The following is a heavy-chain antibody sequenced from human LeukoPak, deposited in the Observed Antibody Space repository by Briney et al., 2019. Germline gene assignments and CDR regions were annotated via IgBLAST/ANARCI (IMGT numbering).Heavy chain of an antibody. Sequence: GGSLRLSCAASGFTFSSYGMSWVRQAPGKGLEWVSAISGSGGSTYYADSVKGRFTISRDNSKNTLYLQMNSLRAEDTAVYYCAKDKSRGYYDSSGPIDYWGQGTLVTVSS. V-gene: IGHV3-23*01. CDR1: GFTFSSYG. D-gene: IGHD3-22*01. CDR2: ISGSGGST. J-gene: IGHJ4*02. CDR3: AKDKSRGYYDSSGPIDY.